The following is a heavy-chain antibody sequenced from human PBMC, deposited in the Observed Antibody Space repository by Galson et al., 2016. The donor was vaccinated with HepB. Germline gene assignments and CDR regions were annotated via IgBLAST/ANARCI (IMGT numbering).Heavy chain of an antibody. CDR1: GGSITNYY. CDR2: MYYSGNS. D-gene: IGHD3-10*01. J-gene: IGHJ4*02. Sequence: SETLSLTCTVSGGSITNYYWSWIRQPPGKGLEWIGFMYYSGNSNYNPSLRSRVTMSVDTSRNQFSLKLSSVTAADTAVYYCATYFGPGTIYYFDYWGQGTLVTVSS. CDR3: ATYFGPGTIYYFDY. V-gene: IGHV4-59*01.